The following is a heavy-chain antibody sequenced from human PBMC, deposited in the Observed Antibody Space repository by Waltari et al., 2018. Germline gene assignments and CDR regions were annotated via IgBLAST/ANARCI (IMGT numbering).Heavy chain of an antibody. V-gene: IGHV5-51*01. CDR2: IYPGDADT. J-gene: IGHJ4*02. Sequence: EVQLVQSGAELEKPVGSLKISCKGSGYSFISYWICVLRQMPWKGLEWMGIIYPGDADTRYSPSFQGQVTISADKSINTAYLQWSSLKASDTAMYYCARGSGSFYYFDYWGQGTLVTGSS. CDR1: GYSFISYW. D-gene: IGHD1-26*01. CDR3: ARGSGSFYYFDY.